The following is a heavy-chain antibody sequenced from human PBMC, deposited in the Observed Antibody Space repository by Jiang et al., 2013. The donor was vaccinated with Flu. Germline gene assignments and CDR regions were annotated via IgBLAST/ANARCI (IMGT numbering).Heavy chain of an antibody. J-gene: IGHJ5*02. CDR1: GGSISSSSYY. CDR2: IYYSGST. CDR3: ARGDCSDGNCYSGVALDP. V-gene: IGHV4-39*07. D-gene: IGHD2-15*01. Sequence: TLSLTCTVSGGSISSSSYYWGWIRQPPGKGLEWIGSIYYSGSTYYNPSLKSRVTISVDKSKNQFSLNLSSVTAADTAVYYCARGDCSDGNCYSGVALDPWGQGTLVTVSS.